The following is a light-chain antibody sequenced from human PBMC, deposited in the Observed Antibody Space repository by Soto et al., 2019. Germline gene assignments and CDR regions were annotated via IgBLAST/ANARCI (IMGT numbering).Light chain of an antibody. V-gene: IGKV3-11*01. CDR1: QSFGRY. CDR2: DAS. J-gene: IGKJ2*01. Sequence: IVLTQSPATLSLSPVERATLSCRASQSFGRYLAWYQQKPGQAPRLLIYDASTRASGIPARFSGSGSGTDFTLTISSLEPEDLAIYYCQQRSIWPPRYTFGQGTKVHIK. CDR3: QQRSIWPPRYT.